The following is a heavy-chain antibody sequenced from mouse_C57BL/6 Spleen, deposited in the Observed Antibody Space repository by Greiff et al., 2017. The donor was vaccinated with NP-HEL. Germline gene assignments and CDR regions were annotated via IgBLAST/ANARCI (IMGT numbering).Heavy chain of an antibody. CDR2: IDPSDSET. CDR3: ASGRLRRGYYFDY. V-gene: IGHV1-52*01. Sequence: QVQLQQPGAELVRPGSSVKLSCKASGYTFTSYWMHWVKQRPIQGLEWIGNIDPSDSETHYNQKFKDKATLTVDKSSSTAYMQLSSLTSEDSAVYYCASGRLRRGYYFDYWGQGTTLTVSS. J-gene: IGHJ2*01. CDR1: GYTFTSYW. D-gene: IGHD2-4*01.